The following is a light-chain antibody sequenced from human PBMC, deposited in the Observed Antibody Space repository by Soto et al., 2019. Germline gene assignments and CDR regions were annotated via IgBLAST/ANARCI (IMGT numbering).Light chain of an antibody. Sequence: EIVLTQSPGTLSLSPGERATLSCRASQGVSYYLAWYQQKPGQAPRLLIYDASSRATGVPDRFSGSGSGTDFTLTISRLEPEDFATYYCQQIYNIPITFGQGTRLEIK. CDR3: QQIYNIPIT. V-gene: IGKV3-20*01. J-gene: IGKJ5*01. CDR1: QGVSYY. CDR2: DAS.